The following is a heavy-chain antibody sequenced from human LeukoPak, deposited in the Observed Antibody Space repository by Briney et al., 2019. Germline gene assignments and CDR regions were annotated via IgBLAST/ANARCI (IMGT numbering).Heavy chain of an antibody. J-gene: IGHJ4*02. CDR1: GYSFTSYW. Sequence: GESLKISCKGSGYSFTSYWIGWVRQAPGQRLEWMGWINAGNGNTKYSQKFQGRVTITRDTSASTAYMELSSLRSEDTAVYYCATARGFGVVIDQTREYYFDYWGQGTLVTVSS. V-gene: IGHV1-3*01. D-gene: IGHD3-3*01. CDR2: INAGNGNT. CDR3: ATARGFGVVIDQTREYYFDY.